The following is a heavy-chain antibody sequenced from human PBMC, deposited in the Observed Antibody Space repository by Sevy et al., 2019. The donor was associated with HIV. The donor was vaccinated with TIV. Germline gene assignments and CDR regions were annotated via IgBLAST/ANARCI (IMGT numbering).Heavy chain of an antibody. V-gene: IGHV3-21*01. J-gene: IGHJ4*02. Sequence: GGSLRLSCAASGFTFSSYSMNWVRQAPGKGLEWVSSISSSSSYIYYAYSVKGRFTISRDNAKNALYLQMNSLRAEDTAVYYCARVKARGTYYYDSSEEMAYYFDYWGQGTLVTVSS. CDR2: ISSSSSYI. CDR3: ARVKARGTYYYDSSEEMAYYFDY. D-gene: IGHD3-22*01. CDR1: GFTFSSYS.